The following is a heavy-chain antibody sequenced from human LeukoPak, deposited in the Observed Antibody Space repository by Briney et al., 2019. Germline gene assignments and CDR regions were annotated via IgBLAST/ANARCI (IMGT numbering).Heavy chain of an antibody. D-gene: IGHD6-19*01. J-gene: IGHJ3*02. V-gene: IGHV3-7*01. CDR2: IKQDGSEK. CDR1: GFTWSNYY. Sequence: GGSLRLSCAASGFTWSNYYMSWVRQAPGKGLEWVANIKQDGSEKYYVDSVKGRFTISRENAENSLFLQMNSLRAEDTAVYYCARDRSGWHYLGAFDIRGQETMVTVSS. CDR3: ARDRSGWHYLGAFDI.